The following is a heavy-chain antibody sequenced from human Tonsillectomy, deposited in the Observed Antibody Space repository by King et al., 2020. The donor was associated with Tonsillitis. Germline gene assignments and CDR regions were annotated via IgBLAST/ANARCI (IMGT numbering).Heavy chain of an antibody. CDR3: ARVDFSLYYYYMDV. CDR1: GFSFSTYE. Sequence: VQLVESGGGLVQPGGSLRLSCAASGFSFSTYEMNWVRQAPGKGLEWVSYISTSGSTIYYADSVKGRFTISRDNAKNSLYLQMNSLRAEDTAVYYCARVDFSLYYYYMDVWGKGTTVTVSS. V-gene: IGHV3-48*03. CDR2: ISTSGSTI. J-gene: IGHJ6*03. D-gene: IGHD3-3*01.